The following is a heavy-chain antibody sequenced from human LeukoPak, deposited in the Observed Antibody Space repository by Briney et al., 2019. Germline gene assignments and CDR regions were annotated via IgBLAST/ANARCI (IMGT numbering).Heavy chain of an antibody. CDR1: GYSISGGYY. D-gene: IGHD2-2*02. CDR2: IYHSGST. Sequence: SETLSLTCAVSGYSISGGYYWGWIRQPPGKGLEWIGSIYHSGSTYYNPSLKSRVTISVDTSKNQFSLKLSSVTAADTAVYYCARGYCSSTSCYSYFDYWGQGTLVTVSS. J-gene: IGHJ4*02. V-gene: IGHV4-38-2*01. CDR3: ARGYCSSTSCYSYFDY.